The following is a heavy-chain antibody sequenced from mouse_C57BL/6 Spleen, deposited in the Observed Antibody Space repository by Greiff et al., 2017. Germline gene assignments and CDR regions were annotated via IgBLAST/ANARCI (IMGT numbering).Heavy chain of an antibody. J-gene: IGHJ2*01. CDR2: IYPGDGDT. Sequence: VKLVESGPELVKPGASVKISCKASGYAFSSSWMNWVKQRPGKGLEWIGRIYPGDGDTNYNGKFKGKATLTADKSSSTAYMQLSSLTSEDSAVYFCARGGYYGSSGFDYWGQGTTLTVSS. D-gene: IGHD1-1*01. CDR3: ARGGYYGSSGFDY. V-gene: IGHV1-82*01. CDR1: GYAFSSSW.